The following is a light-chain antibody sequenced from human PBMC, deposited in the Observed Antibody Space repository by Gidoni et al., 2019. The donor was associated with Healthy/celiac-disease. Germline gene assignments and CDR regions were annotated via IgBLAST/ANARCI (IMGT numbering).Light chain of an antibody. CDR2: AAS. CDR1: QSIGNY. Sequence: DIQMTQSPSSLSASVGDRLTITCRASQSIGNYLNWYQQKPGKAPKLLIYAASSLQSGVPSTFSGSGSGTDFTLTISSLQPEDFATYFCQQSYSFPITFGQGTRLEIK. CDR3: QQSYSFPIT. J-gene: IGKJ5*01. V-gene: IGKV1-39*01.